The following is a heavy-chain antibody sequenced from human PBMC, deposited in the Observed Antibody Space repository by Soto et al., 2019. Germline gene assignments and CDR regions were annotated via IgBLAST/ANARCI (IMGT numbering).Heavy chain of an antibody. V-gene: IGHV4-59*01. J-gene: IGHJ2*01. D-gene: IGHD2-21*01. CDR2: ISFSGTT. CDR3: FFFQAEDGIRDL. Sequence: IRQSPGKRLEWIGYISFSGTTNYNTYLKSRVTMSVDTSKNEVSLKLSSVTAADTANYYFFFFQAEDGIRDL.